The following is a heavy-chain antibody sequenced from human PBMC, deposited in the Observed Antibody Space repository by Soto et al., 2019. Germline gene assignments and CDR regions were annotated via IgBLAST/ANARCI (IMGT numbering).Heavy chain of an antibody. CDR2: MNPDGSEQ. Sequence: EVHLVESGVALVQPGGSLRLCCAASGFTFSDYWMTWVRQTPGKGLEGVANMNPDGSEQYYLDSVKGRFTISRDNAKNSLYLQMNNLRDEDTAVYYCTRDLNHDCGPWGQGTQVIVSS. D-gene: IGHD2-21*01. V-gene: IGHV3-7*04. CDR1: GFTFSDYW. J-gene: IGHJ5*02. CDR3: TRDLNHDCGP.